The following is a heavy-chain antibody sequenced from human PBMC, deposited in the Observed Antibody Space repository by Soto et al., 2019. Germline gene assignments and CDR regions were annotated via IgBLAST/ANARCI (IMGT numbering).Heavy chain of an antibody. CDR3: ARDPVRGMDV. Sequence: QVQLVQSGAEVKKPGASVKVSCKASGYIFIHYGISWVRQAPGQGLEWMGWISADTGNTNYAQKLQGRVTMTTDTSTTTVYMELRSLTSDDTAVYYWARDPVRGMDVWGQGTTVTVSS. CDR2: ISADTGNT. J-gene: IGHJ6*02. CDR1: GYIFIHYG. V-gene: IGHV1-18*01.